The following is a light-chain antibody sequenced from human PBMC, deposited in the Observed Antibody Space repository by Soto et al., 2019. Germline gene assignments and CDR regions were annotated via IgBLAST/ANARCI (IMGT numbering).Light chain of an antibody. V-gene: IGKV3-20*01. Sequence: EIVLTQSPGTLSLSPGERATLSCRASQSVSSSFLAWYQQKPGQAPRLLIYGASSRATGIPDRFSGSGSGTDFTITINRLEAEEFSLYYCQQYGSSPRTLGQGTKLEFK. CDR3: QQYGSSPRT. CDR1: QSVSSSF. CDR2: GAS. J-gene: IGKJ1*01.